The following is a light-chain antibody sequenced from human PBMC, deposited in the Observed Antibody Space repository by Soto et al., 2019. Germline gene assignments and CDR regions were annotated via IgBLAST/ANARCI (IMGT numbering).Light chain of an antibody. CDR1: QSVSSS. J-gene: IGKJ1*01. Sequence: EIVLTQSAATLSVSPGERATLSCRASQSVSSSLAWYQQKPGQAPRLLIYGASTRATGIPARFSGSRSGTEFTLTISSLQSEDFAVYYCQQYNNWPRTFGQGTKVDIK. V-gene: IGKV3-15*01. CDR2: GAS. CDR3: QQYNNWPRT.